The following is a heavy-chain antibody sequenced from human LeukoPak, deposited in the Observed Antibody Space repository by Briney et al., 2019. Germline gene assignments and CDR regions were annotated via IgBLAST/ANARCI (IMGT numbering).Heavy chain of an antibody. J-gene: IGHJ4*02. CDR2: ISYDGSNK. Sequence: GGSLRLSCAASGFTFSSYAMHWVRQAPGKGLEWVAVISYDGSNKYYADSVKGRFTISRDNSKNTLYLQMNSLRAEDTAVYYCARERDYYDSSGYYTGYFDYWGQGTLVTVSS. CDR1: GFTFSSYA. CDR3: ARERDYYDSSGYYTGYFDY. V-gene: IGHV3-30-3*01. D-gene: IGHD3-22*01.